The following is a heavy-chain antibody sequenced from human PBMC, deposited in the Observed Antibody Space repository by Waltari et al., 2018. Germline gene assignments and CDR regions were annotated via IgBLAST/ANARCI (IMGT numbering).Heavy chain of an antibody. J-gene: IGHJ4*02. D-gene: IGHD2-2*01. CDR2: IYARGST. Sequence: QVQLQESGPGLVKPSQTLSLPCTVSGDSIQRGSYYCSWVRQPAGRGLGWIGRIYARGSTNYNPSLKSRVTLSVDRSKNQFSLRLTSVTAADSAVYFCARTLEKTYAGWYFDSWGQGTRVTVSS. V-gene: IGHV4-61*02. CDR1: GDSIQRGSYY. CDR3: ARTLEKTYAGWYFDS.